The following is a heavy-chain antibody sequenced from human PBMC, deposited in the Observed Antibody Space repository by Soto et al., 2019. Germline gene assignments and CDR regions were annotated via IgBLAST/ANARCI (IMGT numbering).Heavy chain of an antibody. CDR3: AKDLLAYQPRAVNFDY. D-gene: IGHD2-2*01. CDR1: GFTFSSYA. J-gene: IGHJ4*02. Sequence: EVQLLESGGGLVQPGGSLRLSCAASGFTFSSYAMSWVRQAPGKGLEWVSAISGSGGSTYYADSVKGRFTISRDNSKNTLYLLMNSLRAEDTAVYYCAKDLLAYQPRAVNFDYWGQGTLVTVSS. V-gene: IGHV3-23*01. CDR2: ISGSGGST.